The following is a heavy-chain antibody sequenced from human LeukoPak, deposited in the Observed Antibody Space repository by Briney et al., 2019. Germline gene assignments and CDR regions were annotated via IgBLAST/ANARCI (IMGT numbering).Heavy chain of an antibody. CDR1: GGSLSGYY. J-gene: IGHJ6*03. Sequence: PSETLSLTCAVYGGSLSGYYWIWIRQSPGKGLEWIGEIDHSGSATYNPSLEPRVTISVDTSKNQFSLKLSSVTAADTALYYCARHGSRLITGAVYYNYYMDVWGKGTTVTVS. CDR2: IDHSGSA. D-gene: IGHD7-27*01. CDR3: ARHGSRLITGAVYYNYYMDV. V-gene: IGHV4-34*01.